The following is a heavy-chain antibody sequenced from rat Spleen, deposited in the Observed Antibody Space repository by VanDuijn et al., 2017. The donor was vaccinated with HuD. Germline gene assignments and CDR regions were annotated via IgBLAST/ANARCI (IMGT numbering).Heavy chain of an antibody. CDR1: GFTFSDHN. D-gene: IGHD1-1*01. V-gene: IGHV5-7*01. CDR2: IIYDGSDT. CDR3: ARQHYSAPFDY. Sequence: EVQLVESGGGLVQPGRSLKLSCAASGFTFSDHNMAWVRQAPKKGLEWVATIIYDGSDTYYLDSVKGRFTISRDNAKSALYLQMDSLRSEDTATYCCARQHYSAPFDYWGQGVMVTVSS. J-gene: IGHJ2*01.